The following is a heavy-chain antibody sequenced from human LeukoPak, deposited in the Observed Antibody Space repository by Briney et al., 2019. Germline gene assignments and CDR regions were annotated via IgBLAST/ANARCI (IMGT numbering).Heavy chain of an antibody. CDR1: GGSFSGYY. V-gene: IGHV4-34*01. J-gene: IGHJ6*03. Sequence: SETLSLTCAVYGGSFSGYYWSWIRQPPGKGLEWIGEINHSGSTNYNPSLKSRVTISVDTSKNQFSLKLSSVTAADTAVYYCARLFMVRGVIRYYYYMDVWGKGTTVTTSS. CDR3: ARLFMVRGVIRYYYYMDV. CDR2: INHSGST. D-gene: IGHD3-10*01.